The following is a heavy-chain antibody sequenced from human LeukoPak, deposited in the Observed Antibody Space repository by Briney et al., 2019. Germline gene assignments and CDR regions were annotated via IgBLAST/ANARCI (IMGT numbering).Heavy chain of an antibody. CDR1: GFTFSTYG. CDR2: IWNDGSNK. D-gene: IGHD4-11*01. J-gene: IGHJ4*02. Sequence: PGGSLRLSCAASGFTFSTYGMHWVRQAPGRGLEWVAVIWNDGSNKYYADSVKGRFTISRDNSQNTVDLHMNSLRAEDTAVYYSANDAQRRFDYSNSLEYWGQGTLVTVSS. V-gene: IGHV3-33*06. CDR3: ANDAQRRFDYSNSLEY.